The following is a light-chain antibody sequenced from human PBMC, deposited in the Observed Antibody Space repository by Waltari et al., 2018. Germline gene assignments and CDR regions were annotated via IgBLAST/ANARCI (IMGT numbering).Light chain of an antibody. V-gene: IGKV3-20*01. CDR2: DAS. Sequence: EIVLTQSPGTLSLSPGERATLSCRASQSVRRFLAWYQQKPGQAPRLLIYDASSRATGIPDRFSGRGVGTDFSLTISRLEPEDVAVYYCQKYGSLPATFGQGTKVEIK. J-gene: IGKJ1*01. CDR3: QKYGSLPAT. CDR1: QSVRRF.